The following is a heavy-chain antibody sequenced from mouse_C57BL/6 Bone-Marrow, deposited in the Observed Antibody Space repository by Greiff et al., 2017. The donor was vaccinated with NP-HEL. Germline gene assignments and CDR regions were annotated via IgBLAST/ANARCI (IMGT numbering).Heavy chain of an antibody. CDR2: ISDGGSYT. D-gene: IGHD2-3*01. CDR3: AREDDDYYLDY. CDR1: GFTFSSYA. J-gene: IGHJ2*01. V-gene: IGHV5-4*01. Sequence: EVHLVESGGGLVKPGGSLKLSCAASGFTFSSYAMSWVRQTPEKRLEWVATISDGGSYTYYPDNVKGRFTISIDTAKNNLYLQMSHLKSEDTAMYYCAREDDDYYLDYWGKGTTLTVAS.